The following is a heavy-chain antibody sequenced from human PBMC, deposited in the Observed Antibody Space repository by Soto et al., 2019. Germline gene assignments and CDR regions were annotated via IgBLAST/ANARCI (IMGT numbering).Heavy chain of an antibody. CDR1: GFSLNTRDVG. J-gene: IGHJ4*02. D-gene: IGHD3-16*01. Sequence: QITLNESGPALVKPTQTLTLTCTFSGFSLNTRDVGVGWIRQPPGKALEWLGLVYWDDDKTYSPSLKSRLTITKNTPKNQLVLIMTNVVPVDTANYYFAHCRGRVASFWGQGTLVTVSS. CDR3: AHCRGRVASF. V-gene: IGHV2-5*02. CDR2: VYWDDDK.